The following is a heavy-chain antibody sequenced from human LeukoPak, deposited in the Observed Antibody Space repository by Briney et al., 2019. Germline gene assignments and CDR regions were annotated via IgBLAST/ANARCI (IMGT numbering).Heavy chain of an antibody. CDR3: ARDGEYNWNYESPFERNNWFDP. J-gene: IGHJ5*02. CDR2: ISSSSSTI. D-gene: IGHD1-7*01. Sequence: GGSLRLSCAASGFTFSSYSMNWVRQAPGKGLEWVSYISSSSSTIYYADSVKGRFTISRDNAKNSLYLQMNSLRAEDTAVYYCARDGEYNWNYESPFERNNWFDPWGQGTLVTVSS. CDR1: GFTFSSYS. V-gene: IGHV3-48*01.